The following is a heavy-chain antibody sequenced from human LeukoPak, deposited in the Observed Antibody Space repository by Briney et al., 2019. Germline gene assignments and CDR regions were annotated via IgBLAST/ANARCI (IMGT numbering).Heavy chain of an antibody. J-gene: IGHJ4*02. CDR2: IYHSGST. D-gene: IGHD3-9*01. Sequence: SETLSLTCTVSGYSISSGYYWGWIRQPPGKGLEWIGSIYHSGSTYYNPSLKSRVTISVDTSKNQFSLKLSSVTAADTAVYYCARERYFDWLYYFDYWGQGTLVTVSS. V-gene: IGHV4-38-2*02. CDR1: GYSISSGYY. CDR3: ARERYFDWLYYFDY.